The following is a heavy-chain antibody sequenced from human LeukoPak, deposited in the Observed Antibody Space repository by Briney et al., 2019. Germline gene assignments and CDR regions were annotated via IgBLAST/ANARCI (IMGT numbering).Heavy chain of an antibody. V-gene: IGHV3-7*03. Sequence: GGSLRLSCAASGFTFSTYWMSWVRQAPGKGLEWVANIKQDGSEKYYVDSVKVRFTISRDNAKKSLYLQMNSLRAEDTAVYYCARDISPYYYGSGRNLFDYWGQGTLVTVSS. D-gene: IGHD3-10*01. CDR1: GFTFSTYW. CDR3: ARDISPYYYGSGRNLFDY. J-gene: IGHJ4*02. CDR2: IKQDGSEK.